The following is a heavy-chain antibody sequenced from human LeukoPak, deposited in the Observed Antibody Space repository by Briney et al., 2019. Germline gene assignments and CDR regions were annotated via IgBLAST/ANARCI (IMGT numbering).Heavy chain of an antibody. CDR3: ARADSPSSLEYFQQ. J-gene: IGHJ1*01. V-gene: IGHV1-69*04. CDR1: GGTFSSYA. CDR2: IIPILGIA. D-gene: IGHD3-22*01. Sequence: SVKVSCKASGGTFSSYAISWVRQAPGQGLEWMGRIIPILGIANYAQKFQGRVTITADKSTSTAYMELSSLRSEDTAVYYCARADSPSSLEYFQQWGQGTLVTVSS.